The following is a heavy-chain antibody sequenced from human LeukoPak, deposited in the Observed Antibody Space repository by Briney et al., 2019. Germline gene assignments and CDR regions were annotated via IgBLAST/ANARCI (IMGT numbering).Heavy chain of an antibody. V-gene: IGHV1-18*01. J-gene: IGHJ4*02. D-gene: IGHD3-22*01. CDR3: ARALTYYYDSSGVGGQDFDF. CDR1: GYIFTNYG. Sequence: ASVKVSCKASGYIFTNYGISWVRQAPGQGLEWMGWISGYNGNTNYAQRFQGRVTITADESTTTAYMELRSLRSEDTAVYYCARALTYYYDSSGVGGQDFDFWGQGTLVTVSS. CDR2: ISGYNGNT.